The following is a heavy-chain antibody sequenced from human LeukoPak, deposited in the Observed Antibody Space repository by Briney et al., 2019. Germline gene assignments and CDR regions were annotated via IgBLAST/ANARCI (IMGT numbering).Heavy chain of an antibody. CDR2: IIPIFGTA. J-gene: IGHJ3*02. CDR1: GGTFSSYA. V-gene: IGHV1-69*06. D-gene: IGHD6-19*01. Sequence: SVKVSCKASGGTFSSYAISWVRQAPGQGLEWMGGIIPIFGTANYAQKFQGRVTITADKSTSTAYMELSSLRSEDTAVYYCAREPGYSSGWFGAFDIWGQGTMVTVSS. CDR3: AREPGYSSGWFGAFDI.